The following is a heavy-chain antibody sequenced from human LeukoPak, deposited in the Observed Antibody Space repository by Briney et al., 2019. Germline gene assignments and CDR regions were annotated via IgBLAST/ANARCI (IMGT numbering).Heavy chain of an antibody. CDR2: IYYSGST. Sequence: SETLSLTCTVSGGSISSYYWSWIRQPPGKGLEWIGYIYYSGSTNYNPSLKSRVTRSVDTSKNQFSLKLSSVTAADTAVYYCARASGFYGVGYYGMDVWGQGTTVTVSS. V-gene: IGHV4-59*01. CDR1: GGSISSYY. D-gene: IGHD4-17*01. J-gene: IGHJ6*02. CDR3: ARASGFYGVGYYGMDV.